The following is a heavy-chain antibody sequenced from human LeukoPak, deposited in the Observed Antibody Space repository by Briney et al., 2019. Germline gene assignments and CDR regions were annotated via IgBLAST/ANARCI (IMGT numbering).Heavy chain of an antibody. Sequence: GGSTRLSCAASGFTFSSYWMSWVRQAPGKGLEWVANIKQDGSEKYYVDSVKGRFTISRDNAKNSLYLQMNSLRAEDTAVYYCARVDILTGSDAFDIWGQGTMVTVSS. CDR3: ARVDILTGSDAFDI. J-gene: IGHJ3*02. V-gene: IGHV3-7*01. CDR1: GFTFSSYW. CDR2: IKQDGSEK. D-gene: IGHD3-9*01.